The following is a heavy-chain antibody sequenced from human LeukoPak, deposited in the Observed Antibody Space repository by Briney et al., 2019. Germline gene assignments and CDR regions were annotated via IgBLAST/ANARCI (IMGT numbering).Heavy chain of an antibody. CDR1: GGSITSYY. CDR3: ARGFPVTRGYSYGPIDY. V-gene: IGHV4-39*01. J-gene: IGHJ4*02. D-gene: IGHD5-18*01. Sequence: ASETLSLTCTVSGGSITSYYWGWIRQPPGKGLEWIGSIYYSGSTYYNPSLKSRVTISVDTSKNQFSLKLSSVTAADTAVYYCARGFPVTRGYSYGPIDYWGQGTLVTVSS. CDR2: IYYSGST.